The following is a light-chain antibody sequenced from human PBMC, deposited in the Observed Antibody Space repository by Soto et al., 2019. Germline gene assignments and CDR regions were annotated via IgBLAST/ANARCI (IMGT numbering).Light chain of an antibody. CDR3: QQYGSSHLT. CDR2: AAS. Sequence: EIMLTQSPGTLSLSPGDRATLSCRASQSVAGSSLAWYQQKPAQAPRLLIYAASNRATGIPARFSGSGSGTDFYLIINGLEPEDFAVYFCQQYGSSHLTFGGGTKVDIK. J-gene: IGKJ4*01. CDR1: QSVAGSS. V-gene: IGKV3-20*01.